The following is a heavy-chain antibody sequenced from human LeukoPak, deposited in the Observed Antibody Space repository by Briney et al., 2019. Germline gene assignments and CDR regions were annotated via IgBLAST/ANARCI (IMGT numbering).Heavy chain of an antibody. Sequence: GASVKVSCKASGYTFTSYGISWVRQAPGQRLEWMGWINAGNGNTKYSQEFQGRVTITRDTSASTAYMELSSLRSEDMAVYYCARGPPYSSSWYPLPWFDPWGQGTLVTVSS. CDR2: INAGNGNT. D-gene: IGHD6-13*01. CDR1: GYTFTSYG. V-gene: IGHV1-3*03. CDR3: ARGPPYSSSWYPLPWFDP. J-gene: IGHJ5*02.